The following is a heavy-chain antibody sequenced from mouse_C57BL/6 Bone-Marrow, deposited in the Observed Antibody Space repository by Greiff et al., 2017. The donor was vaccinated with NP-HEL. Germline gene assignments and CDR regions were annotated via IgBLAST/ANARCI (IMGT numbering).Heavy chain of an antibody. D-gene: IGHD2-4*01. Sequence: VKLQESGAELVRPGTSVKMSCKASGYTFTNYWIGWAKQRPGHGLEWIGDIYPGGGYTNYNEKFKGKATLTADKSSSTAYMQFSSLTSEDSAIYYCARADDYGGDWYFDVWGTGTTVTVSS. CDR2: IYPGGGYT. V-gene: IGHV1-63*01. CDR3: ARADDYGGDWYFDV. CDR1: GYTFTNYW. J-gene: IGHJ1*03.